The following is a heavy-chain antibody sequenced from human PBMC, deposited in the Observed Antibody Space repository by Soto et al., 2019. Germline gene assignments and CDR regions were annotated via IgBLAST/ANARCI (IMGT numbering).Heavy chain of an antibody. CDR3: AREASAVISLYD. D-gene: IGHD6-19*01. CDR2: FNPNSGDT. V-gene: IGHV1-2*02. CDR1: GYIFTAYS. J-gene: IGHJ4*02. Sequence: ASVKVSGNAYGYIFTAYSMHWERQAPGQGLEWVGWFNPNSGDTIYAQKFQGRVTLTGDTSISTAYMELYSLTSDDTAVYYCAREASAVISLYDWVQGTLVTVAS.